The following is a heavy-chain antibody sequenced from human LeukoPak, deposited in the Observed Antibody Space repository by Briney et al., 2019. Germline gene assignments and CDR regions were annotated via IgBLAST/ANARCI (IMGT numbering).Heavy chain of an antibody. Sequence: PSETLSLTCTVSGGSISRSGYYWGWIRQPPGKGLEWIGSIYYGGYTYYNPSLKSRVTISVDTSKNQFSLKLNSVTAADTAIYYCQSRFLEWLLDYWGQGTLVTVSS. CDR1: GGSISRSGYY. CDR2: IYYGGYT. J-gene: IGHJ4*02. V-gene: IGHV4-39*01. D-gene: IGHD3-3*01. CDR3: QSRFLEWLLDY.